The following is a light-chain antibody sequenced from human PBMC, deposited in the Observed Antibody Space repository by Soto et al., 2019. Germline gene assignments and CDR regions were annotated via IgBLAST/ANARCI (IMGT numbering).Light chain of an antibody. J-gene: IGLJ3*02. Sequence: QLVLTQSPSASASPGASVKLTCTLSSGHSDYAIAWHQQQPEKGPRYLMKVTSDGSHTKGDRIPDRFSGSSSGADRYLTISSLRSDDEADYYCQAWGTGGVFGGGTKVTVL. CDR2: VTSDGSH. CDR1: SGHSDYA. V-gene: IGLV4-69*01. CDR3: QAWGTGGV.